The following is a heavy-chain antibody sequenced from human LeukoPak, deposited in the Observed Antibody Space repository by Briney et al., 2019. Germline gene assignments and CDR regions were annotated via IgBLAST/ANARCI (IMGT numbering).Heavy chain of an antibody. V-gene: IGHV4-59*08. CDR2: IYYSGST. Sequence: SETLSLTCTVSGGSISSYYWNWIRQPPGKGLEWIGYIYYSGSTNYNPSLKSRVTISVDTSKNQFSLKLSSVTAADTAVYYCARLHGVFQYGMDVWGQGTTVTVSS. CDR3: ARLHGVFQYGMDV. D-gene: IGHD2-8*01. J-gene: IGHJ6*02. CDR1: GGSISSYY.